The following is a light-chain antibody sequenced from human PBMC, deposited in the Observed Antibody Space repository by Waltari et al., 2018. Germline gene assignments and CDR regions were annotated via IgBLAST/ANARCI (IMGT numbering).Light chain of an antibody. J-gene: IGKJ1*01. CDR1: QSVSGY. Sequence: AIRMTQSPSSLSASTGDRVTITGRANQSVSGYLAWYQQKPGKAPKLLIYAAYTLQSGVPSRFSGSGSGTDFTLTISCLQSEDFATYYCQQYYSYPRTFGQGTKVEIK. CDR2: AAY. CDR3: QQYYSYPRT. V-gene: IGKV1-8*01.